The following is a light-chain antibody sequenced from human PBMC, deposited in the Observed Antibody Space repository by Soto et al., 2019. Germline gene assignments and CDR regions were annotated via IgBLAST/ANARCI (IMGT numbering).Light chain of an antibody. CDR2: HND. Sequence: QFVLTQPPSASGTPGQSVTISCSGRSSNIGSNTVDWHRQLPGTAPKLLIYHNDQRPSGVPDRFSGSKSGTSASLAISGLQSEDEADFFCAAWDDSLNVYVFGTGTKVTVL. CDR1: SSNIGSNT. V-gene: IGLV1-44*01. J-gene: IGLJ1*01. CDR3: AAWDDSLNVYV.